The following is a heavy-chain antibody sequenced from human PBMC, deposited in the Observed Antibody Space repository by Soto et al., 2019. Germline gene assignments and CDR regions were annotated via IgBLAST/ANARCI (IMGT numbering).Heavy chain of an antibody. CDR2: IIPIFGTA. D-gene: IGHD6-13*01. J-gene: IGHJ6*02. V-gene: IGHV1-69*01. Sequence: QVQLVQSGAEVKKPGSSVKVSCKASGGTFSSYAISWVRQAPGQGLEWMGGIIPIFGTANYAQKFQGRVTITADESTSTAYMELSSLRSEDTAVYYCARVACSSSWLGHYYYYGMDVWGQGTTVTVSS. CDR3: ARVACSSSWLGHYYYYGMDV. CDR1: GGTFSSYA.